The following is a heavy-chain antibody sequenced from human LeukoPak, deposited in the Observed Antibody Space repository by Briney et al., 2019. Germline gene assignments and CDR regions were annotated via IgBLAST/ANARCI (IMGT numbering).Heavy chain of an antibody. V-gene: IGHV1-18*01. D-gene: IGHD4-17*01. CDR2: ISAYNGNT. Sequence: ASVKVSWKASGYTFTSYGISWVRQAPGQGLEWMGWISAYNGNTNYAQKLQGRVTMTTDTSTSTAYMELRSLRSDDTAVYYCAGYGDYAGLYYFDYWGQGTLVTVSS. J-gene: IGHJ4*02. CDR1: GYTFTSYG. CDR3: AGYGDYAGLYYFDY.